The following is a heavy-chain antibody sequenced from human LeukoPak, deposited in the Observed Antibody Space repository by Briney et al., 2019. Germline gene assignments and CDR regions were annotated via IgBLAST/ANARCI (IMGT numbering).Heavy chain of an antibody. Sequence: SETLSLTCTVSGGPISSGSYYWSWIRQPAGKGLEWIGRIYTSGSTNYNPSLKSRVTISVDTSKNQFSLQLNSVTPEDTAVYYCARDLESGSYEHYFDYWGQGTLVTVSS. CDR3: ARDLESGSYEHYFDY. CDR2: IYTSGST. CDR1: GGPISSGSYY. V-gene: IGHV4-61*02. J-gene: IGHJ4*02. D-gene: IGHD1-26*01.